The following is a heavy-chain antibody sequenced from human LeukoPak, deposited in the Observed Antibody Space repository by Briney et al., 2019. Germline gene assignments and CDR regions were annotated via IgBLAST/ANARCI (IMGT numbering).Heavy chain of an antibody. Sequence: ASVKVSCKASGYTFTNFGISWVRQAPGQGLAWMGGISGDNGNTNYAQKFEGRVTMSTDTSTSTAYMDLRSLRSDAAAVYSCASVKWAVLRADDYYSYMDVWGKGTSVTISS. J-gene: IGHJ6*03. CDR1: GYTFTNFG. CDR3: ASVKWAVLRADDYYSYMDV. V-gene: IGHV1-18*01. CDR2: ISGDNGNT. D-gene: IGHD1-26*01.